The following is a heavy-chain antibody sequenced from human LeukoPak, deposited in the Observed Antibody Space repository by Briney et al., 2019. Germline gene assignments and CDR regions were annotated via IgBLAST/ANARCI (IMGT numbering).Heavy chain of an antibody. D-gene: IGHD3-22*01. J-gene: IGHJ4*02. CDR1: GGSISSGGYY. Sequence: SETLSLTCTVSGGSISSGGYYWSWIRQHPGKGLEWIGYIYYSGSTYYNPSLKSRVTISVDTSKNQFSLKLSSVTAADTAVYYCASKRGAYYYDSSGYYYHYWGQGTLVTVSS. CDR3: ASKRGAYYYDSSGYYYHY. V-gene: IGHV4-31*03. CDR2: IYYSGST.